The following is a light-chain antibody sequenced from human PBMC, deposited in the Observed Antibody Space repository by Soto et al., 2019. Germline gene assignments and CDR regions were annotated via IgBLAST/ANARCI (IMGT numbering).Light chain of an antibody. Sequence: QLVLTQSSSASASLGSSVTLTCTLSSGHSSYIIAWHQQQPGKAPRYLMKLEGRGSYNKGSGVPDRFSGSSSGADRYLTISILHFEDEADYYCETSGSNTHVVFGGGTKLTVL. V-gene: IGLV4-60*02. J-gene: IGLJ2*01. CDR3: ETSGSNTHVV. CDR2: LEGRGSY. CDR1: SGHSSYI.